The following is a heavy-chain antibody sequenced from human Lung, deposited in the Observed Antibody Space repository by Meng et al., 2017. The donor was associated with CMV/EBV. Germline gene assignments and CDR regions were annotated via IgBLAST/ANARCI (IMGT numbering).Heavy chain of an antibody. J-gene: IGHJ4*02. Sequence: GGSLRLSCAASGFTFSSYAMSWVRQAPGKGLEWVSAISGSGGSTYYADSVKGRFTISRDNSKNTLYLQMNSLRAEDTAVYYCAKDRPMYYDFWSGLDYWGQGTXVTV. D-gene: IGHD3-3*01. CDR1: GFTFSSYA. V-gene: IGHV3-23*01. CDR3: AKDRPMYYDFWSGLDY. CDR2: ISGSGGST.